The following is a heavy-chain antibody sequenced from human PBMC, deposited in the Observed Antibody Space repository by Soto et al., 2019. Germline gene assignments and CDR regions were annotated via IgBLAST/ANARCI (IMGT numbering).Heavy chain of an antibody. CDR3: AEVCLAHRDVFDH. CDR1: GYTYTSYA. D-gene: IGHD2-21*02. CDR2: INAGNGNT. J-gene: IGHJ5*02. Sequence: SGKVSCTASGYTYTSYAMHWVRRAPGQRLEWMGWINAGNGNTKYSQRFQGRVPITRDSSARTVYMELSSLRSEDTAVFYCAEVCLAHRDVFDHWGQGTQVTVSS. V-gene: IGHV1-3*01.